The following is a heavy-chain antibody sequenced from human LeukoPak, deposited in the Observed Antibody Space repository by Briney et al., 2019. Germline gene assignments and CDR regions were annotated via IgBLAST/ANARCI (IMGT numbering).Heavy chain of an antibody. CDR2: ISYDGSNK. Sequence: GGSLRLSCAASGFTFSSYAMHWVRQAPGKGLEWVAVISYDGSNKYYADSVKGRFTISRDNSKNTLYLQMNSLRAEDTAVYYCARTALYDSSGAPGDYFDYWGQGTLVTVSS. D-gene: IGHD3-22*01. CDR3: ARTALYDSSGAPGDYFDY. J-gene: IGHJ4*02. CDR1: GFTFSSYA. V-gene: IGHV3-30-3*01.